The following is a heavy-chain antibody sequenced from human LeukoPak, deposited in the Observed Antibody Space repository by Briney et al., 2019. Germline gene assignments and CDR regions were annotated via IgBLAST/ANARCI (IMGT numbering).Heavy chain of an antibody. CDR3: AKNSGWEVLSNYFDY. D-gene: IGHD6-25*01. Sequence: PGGSLRLSCAASGFTFSSYAMTWVRQAPGKGLEWVSGISGSGGSTYYADSVKGRFTISRDSSKNTLYLQMNSLRAEDTAVYYCAKNSGWEVLSNYFDYWGQGTLVTVSS. CDR2: ISGSGGST. CDR1: GFTFSSYA. J-gene: IGHJ4*02. V-gene: IGHV3-23*01.